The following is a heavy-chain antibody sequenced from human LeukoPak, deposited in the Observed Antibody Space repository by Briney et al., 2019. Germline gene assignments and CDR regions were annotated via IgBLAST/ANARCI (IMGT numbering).Heavy chain of an antibody. CDR1: GGSISSGGYS. V-gene: IGHV4-30-2*01. Sequence: SETLSLTCAVSGGSISSGGYSWSWIRQPPGKGLEWIGYIYHSGSTYYNPSLKSRVTISVGRSKNQFSLKLSSVTAADTAVYYCARIPKRFYYDTSGYYLDYWGQGALVTVSS. CDR3: ARIPKRFYYDTSGYYLDY. CDR2: IYHSGST. J-gene: IGHJ4*02. D-gene: IGHD3-22*01.